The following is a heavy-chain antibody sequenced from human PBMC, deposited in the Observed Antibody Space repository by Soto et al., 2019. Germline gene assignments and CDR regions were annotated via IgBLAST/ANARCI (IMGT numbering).Heavy chain of an antibody. CDR3: ARRGPICSGGSCYSPPNTYYYYGMDV. Sequence: GEALKISCKGSGYSFTSYWIGWVPQMPGKGLEWMGIIYPGDSDTRCSPSLQGQVTISAAKSISTAYLQWSSLKASDTAMYYCARRGPICSGGSCYSPPNTYYYYGMDVWGQGTTVTVSS. J-gene: IGHJ6*02. CDR1: GYSFTSYW. CDR2: IYPGDSDT. D-gene: IGHD2-15*01. V-gene: IGHV5-51*01.